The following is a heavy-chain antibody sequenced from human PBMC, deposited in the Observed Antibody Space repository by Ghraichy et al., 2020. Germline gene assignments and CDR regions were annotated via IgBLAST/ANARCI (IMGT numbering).Heavy chain of an antibody. CDR2: TSGNGAGT. J-gene: IGHJ4*02. V-gene: IGHV3-23*01. D-gene: IGHD6-6*01. CDR1: GFTFSNFA. Sequence: ESLNISCAASGFTFSNFAMNWVRQAPGKGLEWVSGTSGNGAGTDYADSVKGRFTISRDNSKNTVYLQMTSLRAEDTAVYYCAKDVRQVVRAGFDHWGQGALVTVSS. CDR3: AKDVRQVVRAGFDH.